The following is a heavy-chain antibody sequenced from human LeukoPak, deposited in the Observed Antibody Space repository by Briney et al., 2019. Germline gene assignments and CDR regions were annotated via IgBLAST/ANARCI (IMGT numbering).Heavy chain of an antibody. J-gene: IGHJ4*02. V-gene: IGHV3-21*01. CDR1: GFTFSSYT. D-gene: IGHD2-2*01. Sequence: GGSLRLSCVVSGFTFSSYTMNWVRQAPGRGLEWVSSISSSGSYMFYADSVKGRITISRDNAKNSLYLQMNSLRAEDTAVYYCAREWGPAAMAHTLNWGQGTLVTVSS. CDR3: AREWGPAAMAHTLN. CDR2: ISSSGSYM.